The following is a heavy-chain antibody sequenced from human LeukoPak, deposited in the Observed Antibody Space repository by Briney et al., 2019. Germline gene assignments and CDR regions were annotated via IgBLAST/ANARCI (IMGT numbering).Heavy chain of an antibody. Sequence: PGGSLRLSCAASGFTFSDYYMSWIRQAPGKGLEWVSYISTSGNYIKYADSVKGRFTISRDNAKNSLFLRMSSLRVEDTAVYYCARPRTAWSSHWYFEVWGRGTLVTVSSGTGTVSLCDAFDIWGQGTMVTVSS. CDR2: ISTSGNYI. CDR1: GFTFSDYY. D-gene: IGHD1-14*01. V-gene: IGHV3-11*03. CDR3: ARPRTAWSSHWYFEVWGRGTLVTVSSGTGTVSLCDAFDI. J-gene: IGHJ3*02.